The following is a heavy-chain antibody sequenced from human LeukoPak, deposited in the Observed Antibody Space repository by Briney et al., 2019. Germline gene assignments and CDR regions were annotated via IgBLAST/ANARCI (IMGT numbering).Heavy chain of an antibody. J-gene: IGHJ4*02. V-gene: IGHV1-18*01. CDR1: GGTFSSYA. D-gene: IGHD2-15*01. CDR2: ISAYNGNT. Sequence: ASVKVSCKASGGTFSSYAISWVRQAPGQGLEWMGWISAYNGNTNYAQKLQGRVTMTTDTSTSTAYMELRSLRSDDTAVYYCARDLGLRYCSGGSCYSDHWGQGTLVTVSS. CDR3: ARDLGLRYCSGGSCYSDH.